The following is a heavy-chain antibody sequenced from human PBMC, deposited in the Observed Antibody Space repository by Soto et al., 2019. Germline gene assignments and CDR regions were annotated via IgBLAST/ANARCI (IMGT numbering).Heavy chain of an antibody. CDR2: IYPSGNT. D-gene: IGHD3-10*01. Sequence: PSETLSLTCTVSGDSFSNYYCSWIRQPAGRGLEWIGRIYPSGNTNYNPSLKSRLTMSRDTSKNQFSLSLRSVTAADTAVYFCARDDYGSDGMDVWGQGTTVTVSS. J-gene: IGHJ6*02. CDR3: ARDDYGSDGMDV. CDR1: GDSFSNYY. V-gene: IGHV4-4*07.